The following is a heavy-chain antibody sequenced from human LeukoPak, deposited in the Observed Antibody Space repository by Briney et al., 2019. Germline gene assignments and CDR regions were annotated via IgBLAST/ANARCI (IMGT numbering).Heavy chain of an antibody. CDR1: GFTFSNSW. CDR2: INQEGGDI. Sequence: GSLRLSCAASGFTFSNSWMSWVRQAPGKGLEWVANINQEGGDIHYVDSVKGRFTISRDNAKDSLYLQMNSLRDDDTAGYDCAAYVNWVAGDDWGQGTTVTVSS. CDR3: AAYVNWVAGDD. J-gene: IGHJ6*02. D-gene: IGHD1-1*01. V-gene: IGHV3-7*01.